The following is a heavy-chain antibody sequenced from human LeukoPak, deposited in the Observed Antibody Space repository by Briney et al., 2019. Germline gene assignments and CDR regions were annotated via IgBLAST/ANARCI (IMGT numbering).Heavy chain of an antibody. CDR2: IKQDGSEK. D-gene: IGHD1-26*01. CDR1: GFTFSSYW. Sequence: PGGSLRLSCAASGFTFSSYWMSWVRQAPGKGLEWVANIKQDGSEKYYVDSVKGRFTISRDNAKNSLYLQMNSLRAEDMAVYYCARAREVGATMADEEPEYFDYWGQGTLVTVSS. V-gene: IGHV3-7*01. CDR3: ARAREVGATMADEEPEYFDY. J-gene: IGHJ4*02.